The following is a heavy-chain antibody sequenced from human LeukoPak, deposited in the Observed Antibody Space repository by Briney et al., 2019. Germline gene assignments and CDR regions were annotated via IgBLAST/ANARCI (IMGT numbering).Heavy chain of an antibody. J-gene: IGHJ4*02. V-gene: IGHV4-59*12. CDR2: IYYSGST. CDR3: ARGAVAATHYFDY. D-gene: IGHD6-19*01. Sequence: SETLSLTCTVSGGSISSYYWSWIRQPPGKGLEWIGYIYYSGSTNYNPSLKSRVTISVDRSKNQFSLKLSSVTAADTAVYYCARGAVAATHYFDYWGQGTLVTVSS. CDR1: GGSISSYY.